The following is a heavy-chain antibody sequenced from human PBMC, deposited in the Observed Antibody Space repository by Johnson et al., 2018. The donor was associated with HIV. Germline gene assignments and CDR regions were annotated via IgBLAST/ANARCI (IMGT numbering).Heavy chain of an antibody. CDR3: ARRTLGGYCPNGICPINAFDV. J-gene: IGHJ3*01. Sequence: MQLVESGGDLVQPGGSLKLSCAASGFTFSGSAIHWVRQSPGNGLEWVGHIGTKTDDYATAYVESVKGRFSVSRDDSKNTAYLEMNSLKIEDTAVYYCARRTLGGYCPNGICPINAFDVWGQGTMVTVAS. V-gene: IGHV3-73*01. D-gene: IGHD2-8*01. CDR2: IGTKTDDYAT. CDR1: GFTFSGSA.